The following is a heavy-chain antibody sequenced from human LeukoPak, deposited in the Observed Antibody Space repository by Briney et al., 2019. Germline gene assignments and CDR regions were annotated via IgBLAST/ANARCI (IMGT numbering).Heavy chain of an antibody. CDR1: GFSVGSNF. D-gene: IGHD5-24*01. CDR2: IFGAETT. Sequence: GGSLRLSCAASGFSVGSNFMTWVRQPPGKGLEWVSVIFGAETTFYADSLKGRFTISRDNAKNSLYLQMNSLRAEDTAVYYCARGRDGYNLVDAFDIWGQGIMVTVSS. CDR3: ARGRDGYNLVDAFDI. J-gene: IGHJ3*02. V-gene: IGHV3-66*01.